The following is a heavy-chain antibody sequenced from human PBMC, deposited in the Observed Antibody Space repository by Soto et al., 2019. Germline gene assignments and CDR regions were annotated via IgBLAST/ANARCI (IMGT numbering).Heavy chain of an antibody. J-gene: IGHJ4*02. D-gene: IGHD1-1*01. V-gene: IGHV1-8*01. CDR1: GYSFTSYD. CDR3: ARRAETNGWNGFGADKYYFDF. CDR2: MNPNTGNS. Sequence: ASVKVSCKASGYSFTSYDIYWVRQATGQGLEWMGWMNPNTGNSGYAQKFQGRVTVTSDTSINTVHMELSSLRSEDTAVYYCARRAETNGWNGFGADKYYFDFWGQGTLVTVSS.